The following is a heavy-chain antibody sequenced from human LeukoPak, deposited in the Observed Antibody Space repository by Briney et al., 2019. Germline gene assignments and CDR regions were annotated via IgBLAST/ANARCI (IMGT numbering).Heavy chain of an antibody. CDR1: GFTFSSYW. CDR3: AGGPYGGTINY. J-gene: IGHJ4*02. Sequence: GGSLRLSCAASGFTFSSYWMHWVRQAPGKGLIWVSRINSDESSTSYADSVRGRSTISRDNAKNTLYLQMNSLRAEDTAVYYCAGGPYGGTINYWGQGTLVTVSS. V-gene: IGHV3-74*01. D-gene: IGHD4-23*01. CDR2: INSDESST.